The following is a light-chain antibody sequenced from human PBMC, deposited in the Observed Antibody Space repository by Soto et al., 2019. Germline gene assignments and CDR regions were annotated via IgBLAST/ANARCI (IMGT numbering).Light chain of an antibody. V-gene: IGLV2-14*01. CDR2: EVS. CDR1: SSDVGTYEY. CDR3: SSLTSSITYV. Sequence: QSALTQPASVSGSPGQSITISCTGTSSDVGTYEYVSWYQQHPGKVRKLMIYEVSYRPSGVSNRFSGSKSGNTPSLSISGLQAEDEADYYCSSLTSSITYVFGTGTKLTVL. J-gene: IGLJ1*01.